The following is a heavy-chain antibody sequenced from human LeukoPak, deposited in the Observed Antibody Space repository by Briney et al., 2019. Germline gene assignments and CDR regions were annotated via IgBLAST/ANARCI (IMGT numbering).Heavy chain of an antibody. CDR1: GFTFSDFY. CDR2: ISSSGTTI. V-gene: IGHV3-11*04. J-gene: IGHJ4*02. D-gene: IGHD6-13*01. CDR3: ARDGTPGIAAAGGDFDY. Sequence: PGGSLRLSCAASGFTFSDFYMSWIRQAPGKGLEWLSYISSSGTTIYYADAVKGRFTISRDNAKNSLYLQMNSLRAEDTAVYYCARDGTPGIAAAGGDFDYWGQGTLVTVSS.